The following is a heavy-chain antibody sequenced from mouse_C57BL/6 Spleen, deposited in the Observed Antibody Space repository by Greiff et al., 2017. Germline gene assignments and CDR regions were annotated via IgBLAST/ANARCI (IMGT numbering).Heavy chain of an antibody. V-gene: IGHV1-72*01. CDR2: IDPNSGGP. D-gene: IGHD1-1*01. Sequence: QVQLQQPGAELVKPGASVKLSCKASGYTFTSYWMHWVKQRPGRGLEWIGRIDPNSGGPKYNEKFKSKATLTVDKPSSTAYMQLSSLTSEDSAVYYCAGDYYGSSPYWYFDVWGTGTTVTVSS. J-gene: IGHJ1*03. CDR3: AGDYYGSSPYWYFDV. CDR1: GYTFTSYW.